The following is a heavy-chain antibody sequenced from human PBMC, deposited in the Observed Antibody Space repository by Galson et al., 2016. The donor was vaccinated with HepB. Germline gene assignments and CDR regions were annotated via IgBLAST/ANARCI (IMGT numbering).Heavy chain of an antibody. V-gene: IGHV3-11*01. CDR1: GFNVGNNY. J-gene: IGHJ6*02. Sequence: SLRLSCAVSGFNVGNNYMSWVRQAPGKGLEYISYISTSGDIIYYADSVKGRFTVSRDNAKNSLYLQMNSLRAEDTAVYYCGRDGEFDYYYGTDVWGQGTMVTVSS. CDR2: ISTSGDII. CDR3: GRDGEFDYYYGTDV.